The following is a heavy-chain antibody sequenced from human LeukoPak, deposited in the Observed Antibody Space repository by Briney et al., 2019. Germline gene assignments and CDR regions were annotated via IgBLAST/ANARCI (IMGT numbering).Heavy chain of an antibody. CDR3: AKVPSGGPPDF. CDR1: GFTFDDYA. CDR2: ISWNGFSI. Sequence: GGSLRLSCAASGFTFDDYAMHWVRQAPGKGLEWVAGISWNGFSIHYADSVKGRFTISRDNTKNSLFLQMNSVRPEDTAFYYCAKVPSGGPPDFWGQGTLVTVSS. V-gene: IGHV3-9*01. D-gene: IGHD3-10*01. J-gene: IGHJ4*02.